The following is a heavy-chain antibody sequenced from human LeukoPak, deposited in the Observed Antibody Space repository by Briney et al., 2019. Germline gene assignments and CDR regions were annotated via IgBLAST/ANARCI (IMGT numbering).Heavy chain of an antibody. CDR2: INAGNGNT. CDR1: GYTFTSFA. D-gene: IGHD3-10*01. V-gene: IGHV1-3*01. CDR3: ARTYGSGSYYNPFDY. Sequence: ALVKVSCKASGYTFTSFAMHWVRQAPGQRLEWMGWINAGNGNTKYSQKFQGRVTITRDTSASTAYMELSSLRSEDTAVYYCARTYGSGSYYNPFDYWGQGTLVTVSS. J-gene: IGHJ4*02.